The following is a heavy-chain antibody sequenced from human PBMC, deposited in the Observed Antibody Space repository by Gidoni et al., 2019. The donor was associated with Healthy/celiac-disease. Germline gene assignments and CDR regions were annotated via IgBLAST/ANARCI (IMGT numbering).Heavy chain of an antibody. D-gene: IGHD4-4*01. Sequence: EVQLVESGGGLVQPGRSLRLSCTASGFTFGDYARSWFRQAPGKGLEWVGFIRSKAYGGTTEYAASVKGRFTISRDDSKSIAYLQMNSLKTEDTAVYYCTRDRGVYSNDYWGQGTLVTVSS. CDR2: IRSKAYGGTT. CDR3: TRDRGVYSNDY. J-gene: IGHJ4*02. V-gene: IGHV3-49*03. CDR1: GFTFGDYA.